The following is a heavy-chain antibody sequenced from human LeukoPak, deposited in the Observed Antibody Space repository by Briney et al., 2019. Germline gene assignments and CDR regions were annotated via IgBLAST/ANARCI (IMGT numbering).Heavy chain of an antibody. D-gene: IGHD2-21*01. CDR1: GFTFSSYW. J-gene: IGHJ4*02. Sequence: PGGSLRLSCAASGFTFSSYWMSWVRQAPGKGLEWVANIKQDGSEIFYAASVKGRFTISRDNARNSLYLQMNSLRAEDTALYYCARGHRGSGYWGQGTLVTVSS. CDR2: IKQDGSEI. V-gene: IGHV3-7*01. CDR3: ARGHRGSGY.